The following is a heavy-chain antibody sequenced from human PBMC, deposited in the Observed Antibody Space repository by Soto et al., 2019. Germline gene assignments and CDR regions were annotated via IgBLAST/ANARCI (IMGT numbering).Heavy chain of an antibody. V-gene: IGHV3-48*01. CDR2: ITGSSATI. J-gene: IGHJ5*02. CDR3: ARDNGMAGSFDP. D-gene: IGHD2-8*01. Sequence: EMQLVESGGGLVQPGESLRLSCAASGFTFSAYSMNWVRQAPGKGLEWISYITGSSATIYYADSVKGRFTISRDNGKNSLYLQMNGLRVEDTAIYFCARDNGMAGSFDPWGQGTLVTVSS. CDR1: GFTFSAYS.